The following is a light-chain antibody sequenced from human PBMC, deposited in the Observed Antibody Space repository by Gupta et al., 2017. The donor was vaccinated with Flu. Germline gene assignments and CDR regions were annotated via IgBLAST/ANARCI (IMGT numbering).Light chain of an antibody. CDR3: NSYTSSSTRVV. CDR1: TSDVGGYNY. J-gene: IGLJ2*01. Sequence: QPALTQPAPVSGSPGQSIPISCTGPTSDVGGYNYVSWYQQYPGKAPKLMIHEVSNRPSGVSNRFSGSKSGNTASLTISGLQAEDEADYYCNSYTSSSTRVVFGGGTKLTVL. V-gene: IGLV2-14*01. CDR2: EVS.